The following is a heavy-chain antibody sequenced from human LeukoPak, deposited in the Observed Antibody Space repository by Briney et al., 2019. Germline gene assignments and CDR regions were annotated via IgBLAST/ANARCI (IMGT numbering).Heavy chain of an antibody. CDR2: INPSGGST. Sequence: ASVKVSCKASGYTFTSYYMHWVRQAPGQGLEWMGIINPSGGSTSYAQKFQGRVTMTRDMSTSTVYMELSSLRSEDTAVYYCAKPPHVARGGYYYSYRDVWEKGTRVTVSS. D-gene: IGHD1-14*01. CDR1: GYTFTSYY. J-gene: IGHJ6*03. CDR3: AKPPHVARGGYYYSYRDV. V-gene: IGHV1-46*01.